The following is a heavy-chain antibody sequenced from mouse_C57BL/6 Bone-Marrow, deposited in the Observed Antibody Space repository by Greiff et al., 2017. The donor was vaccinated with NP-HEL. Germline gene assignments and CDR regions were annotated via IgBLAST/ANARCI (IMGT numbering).Heavy chain of an antibody. V-gene: IGHV1-55*01. CDR1: GYTFTSYW. CDR2: IYPGSGST. D-gene: IGHD1-1*01. Sequence: QVQLQQPGAELVKPGASVKMSCKASGYTFTSYWITWVQQRPGPGLEWIGDIYPGSGSTNYNEKFKSKATLTVDTSSSTAYMQLSSLTSEDSAVYYCARGDYYGSSYAMDYWGQGTSVTVSS. CDR3: ARGDYYGSSYAMDY. J-gene: IGHJ4*01.